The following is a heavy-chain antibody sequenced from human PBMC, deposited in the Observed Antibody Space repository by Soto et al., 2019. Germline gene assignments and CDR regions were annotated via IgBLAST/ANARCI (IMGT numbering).Heavy chain of an antibody. D-gene: IGHD6-6*01. J-gene: IGHJ6*02. CDR2: INAGNGNT. CDR3: ARDGSSSGPYYYYGMDV. V-gene: IGHV1-3*01. CDR1: VYTFTSYA. Sequence: ASLKVFCKASVYTFTSYAMHWVRQAPGQRLEWMGWINAGNGNTKYSQKFQGRVTITRDTSASTAYMELSSLRSEDTAVYYCARDGSSSGPYYYYGMDVWGQGTTVTVSS.